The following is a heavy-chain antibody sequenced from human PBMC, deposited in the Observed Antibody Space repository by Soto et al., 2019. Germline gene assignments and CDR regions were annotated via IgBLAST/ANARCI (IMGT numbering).Heavy chain of an antibody. CDR3: SLYCRGGSCGY. J-gene: IGHJ4*02. CDR2: ISWNSGSI. D-gene: IGHD2-15*01. CDR1: GFTFDDYA. Sequence: GGSLRLSCAASGFTFDDYAMHWVRQAPGKGLEWVSGISWNSGSIAYADSVRGRFTISRDNAKNSLYLQMNSVRAEDTALYYCSLYCRGGSCGYWGQGTLVPVSS. V-gene: IGHV3-9*01.